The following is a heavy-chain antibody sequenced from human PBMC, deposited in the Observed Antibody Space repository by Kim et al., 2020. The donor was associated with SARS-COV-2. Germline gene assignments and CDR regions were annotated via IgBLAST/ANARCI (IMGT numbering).Heavy chain of an antibody. V-gene: IGHV1-2*02. J-gene: IGHJ4*02. Sequence: YAQKFQGRVTMTRDTSISTAYMELSRLRSDDTAMYYCARELVVVAALHYWGQGTLVTVSS. CDR3: ARELVVVAALHY. D-gene: IGHD2-15*01.